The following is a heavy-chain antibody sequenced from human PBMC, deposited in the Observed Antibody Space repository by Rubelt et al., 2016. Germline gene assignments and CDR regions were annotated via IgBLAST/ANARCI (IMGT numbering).Heavy chain of an antibody. J-gene: IGHJ6*02. Sequence: QVQLQQWGAGLLKPSETLSLTCAVYGGSFSGYYWSWIRQPPGKGLEWIGEINHSGSTNYNPSLKSRVTISVDTSKNQFSLRLSYVTAADTAVYYCARGNDYYGMDVWGQGTTGTVSS. CDR3: ARGNDYYGMDV. D-gene: IGHD1-1*01. V-gene: IGHV4-34*01. CDR2: INHSGST. CDR1: GGSFSGYY.